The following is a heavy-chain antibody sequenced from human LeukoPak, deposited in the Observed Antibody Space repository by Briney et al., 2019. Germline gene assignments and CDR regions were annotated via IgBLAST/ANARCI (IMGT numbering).Heavy chain of an antibody. D-gene: IGHD2-8*01. CDR1: GFTFNVHW. CDR3: AKDRSCTNDICHGDFDY. J-gene: IGHJ4*02. CDR2: ISGSGGST. V-gene: IGHV3-23*01. Sequence: PGGSLRLSCAASGFTFNVHWMHWVRHAPGKGLEWVSSISGSGGSTYSADSVKGRFTISRDNSKNTMYLQMNSLRAEDTALYYCAKDRSCTNDICHGDFDYWGQGTLVTVSS.